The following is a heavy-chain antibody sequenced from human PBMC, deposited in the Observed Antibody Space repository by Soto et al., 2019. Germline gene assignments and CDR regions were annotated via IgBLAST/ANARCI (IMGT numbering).Heavy chain of an antibody. CDR2: INAGNGNT. CDR1: GYTFTSYA. Sequence: QVQLVQSGAEEKKPGASVKVSCKASGYTFTSYAMHWVRQAPGQRLEWMGWINAGNGNTKYSQNFQGRVTITGDTSASTVYMELSSVRSEDTAVYYCARSIVVVTALDYWGQGTLVTVSS. D-gene: IGHD2-21*02. J-gene: IGHJ4*02. CDR3: ARSIVVVTALDY. V-gene: IGHV1-3*05.